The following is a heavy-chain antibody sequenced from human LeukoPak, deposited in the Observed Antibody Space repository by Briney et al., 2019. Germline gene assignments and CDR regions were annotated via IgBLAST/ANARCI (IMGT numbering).Heavy chain of an antibody. CDR3: VKGGEWLLSYFDY. V-gene: IGHV3-64D*09. Sequence: PGGSLSLSCSASGFTFSSYAMDWVRQAPGKGLGYVSGISSNGGTTHYADSVKARFTISRDNSKNTLYLQMSSLRAEDTAVYYCVKGGEWLLSYFDYWGQGTLVTVSS. J-gene: IGHJ4*02. CDR1: GFTFSSYA. D-gene: IGHD3-3*01. CDR2: ISSNGGTT.